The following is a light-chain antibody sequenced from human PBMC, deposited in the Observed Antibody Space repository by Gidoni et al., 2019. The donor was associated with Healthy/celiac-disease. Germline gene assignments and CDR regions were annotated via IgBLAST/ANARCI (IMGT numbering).Light chain of an antibody. CDR1: QSVSSSY. J-gene: IGKJ1*01. V-gene: IGKV3-20*01. Sequence: SQSVSSSYLAWYQQKPGQAPRLLIYGASSRATGIPDRFSGSGSGTDFTLTISRLEPEDFAVYYCQQYGSSPKTFGQGTKVEIK. CDR3: QQYGSSPKT. CDR2: GAS.